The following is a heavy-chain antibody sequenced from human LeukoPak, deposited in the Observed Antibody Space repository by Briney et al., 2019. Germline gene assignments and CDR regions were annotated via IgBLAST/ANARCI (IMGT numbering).Heavy chain of an antibody. Sequence: GGSLRLSCAASGFTFSSYGMHWVRQAPGKGLERVAVIPYDGSNKYYADSVKGRFTISRDNSKNTLYLQMNSLRAEDTAVYYCAKEDDYDSSGYPTFDYWGQGTLVTVSS. CDR2: IPYDGSNK. CDR3: AKEDDYDSSGYPTFDY. J-gene: IGHJ4*02. D-gene: IGHD3-22*01. CDR1: GFTFSSYG. V-gene: IGHV3-30*18.